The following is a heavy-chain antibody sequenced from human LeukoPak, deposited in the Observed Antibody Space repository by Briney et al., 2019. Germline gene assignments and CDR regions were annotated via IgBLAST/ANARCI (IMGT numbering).Heavy chain of an antibody. CDR1: GYTFTGYY. J-gene: IGHJ4*02. CDR2: INPNSGGT. V-gene: IGHV1-2*02. CDR3: ARGRKRDIVATPLGY. Sequence: GASVKVSCKASGYTFTGYYMHWVRQAPGQGLEWMGWINPNSGGTNYAQKFQGRVTMTRDTSISTAYMELSRLRSDDTAVYYCARGRKRDIVATPLGYWGQGTLVTVSS. D-gene: IGHD5-12*01.